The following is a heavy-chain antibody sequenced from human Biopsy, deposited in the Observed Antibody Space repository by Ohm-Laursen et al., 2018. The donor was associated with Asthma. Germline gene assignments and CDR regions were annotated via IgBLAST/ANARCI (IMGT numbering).Heavy chain of an antibody. Sequence: SVKVSCKSLGGTFNTYVIGWVRQAPGQGIEWMGGNNFVFGTTTYPPKFQDRVTITADDSTSTVYMELSSLRSEDTAVYYCARKAGSCISRTCYSLDFWGQGTLVTVSS. V-gene: IGHV1-69*13. CDR1: GGTFNTYV. J-gene: IGHJ4*02. D-gene: IGHD2-2*01. CDR3: ARKAGSCISRTCYSLDF. CDR2: NNFVFGTT.